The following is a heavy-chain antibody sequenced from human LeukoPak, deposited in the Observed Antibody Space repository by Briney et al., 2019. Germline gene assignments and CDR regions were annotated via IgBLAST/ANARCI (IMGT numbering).Heavy chain of an antibody. J-gene: IGHJ4*02. Sequence: GSLRLSCAASGFTFSSYEMNWVRQAPGKGLGGVSYISSSGSTIYYADSVKGRFTISRDNAKNSLYLQMSSLRAEETDVYYCARGMTTEAEGYFDYWGQGTLVTVSS. D-gene: IGHD4-17*01. CDR2: ISSSGSTI. CDR1: GFTFSSYE. V-gene: IGHV3-48*03. CDR3: ARGMTTEAEGYFDY.